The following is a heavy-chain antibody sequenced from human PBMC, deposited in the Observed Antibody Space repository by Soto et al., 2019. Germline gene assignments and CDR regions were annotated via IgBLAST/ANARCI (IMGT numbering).Heavy chain of an antibody. CDR1: GFTFSNVW. CDR2: IKRRADGGTT. J-gene: IGHJ4*02. D-gene: IGHD2-15*01. Sequence: EVQLVESGGGLVKPGGSLSLSCAASGFTFSNVWMSWVRQAPGKGLEWVGRIKRRADGGTTDYATPVRGRFTVSRDDSKNTLDLQRNSLKTEDTAVYYCTAGYCSGGSCYSVVYWGQGTLSTVSS. V-gene: IGHV3-15*01. CDR3: TAGYCSGGSCYSVVY.